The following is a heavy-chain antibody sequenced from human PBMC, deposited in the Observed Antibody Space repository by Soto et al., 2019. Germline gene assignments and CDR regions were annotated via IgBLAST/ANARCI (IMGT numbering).Heavy chain of an antibody. CDR2: IYWDDDR. V-gene: IGHV2-5*02. J-gene: IGHJ4*02. D-gene: IGHD3-22*01. CDR1: GLSVSTSGVG. Sequence: SGPTLVNPAQTLTLTCTFSGLSVSTSGVGVAWIRQPPGKALEWLALIYWDDDRRLSPSLENRLTITRDTSKDQVVLTLTNMDPVDTATYYCVHSFYDLSGPFLFDYWGQGTLVTVSS. CDR3: VHSFYDLSGPFLFDY.